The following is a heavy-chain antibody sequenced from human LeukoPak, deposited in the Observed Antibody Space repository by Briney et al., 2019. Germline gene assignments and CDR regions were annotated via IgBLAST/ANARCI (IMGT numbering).Heavy chain of an antibody. Sequence: PGGSLRLSCVESGFTFRDYSTSCGCAGPGGGGGRVSYISDSSSNTSYADAVKSRFTTTRDNDNNSLYQQMNSLRADDTAVYFYSTCQYNSSPDYWGQGTLVTVSS. J-gene: IGHJ4*02. CDR3: STCQYNSSPDY. V-gene: IGHV3-11*03. CDR2: ISDSSSNT. D-gene: IGHD6-13*01. CDR1: GFTFRDYS.